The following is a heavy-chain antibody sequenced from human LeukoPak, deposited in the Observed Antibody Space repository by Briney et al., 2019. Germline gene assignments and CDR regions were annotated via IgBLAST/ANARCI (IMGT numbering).Heavy chain of an antibody. V-gene: IGHV4-39*07. J-gene: IGHJ4*02. CDR3: ARHGGAIFVRGEYFDY. D-gene: IGHD3-10*01. CDR1: GGSISSSSYY. Sequence: PSETLSLTCTVSGGSISSSSYYWGWIRQPPGKGLEWIGSIYYSGSTYYNPSLKSRVTISVDTSKNQFSLKLSSVTAADTAVYYCARHGGAIFVRGEYFDYWGQGTLVTVSS. CDR2: IYYSGST.